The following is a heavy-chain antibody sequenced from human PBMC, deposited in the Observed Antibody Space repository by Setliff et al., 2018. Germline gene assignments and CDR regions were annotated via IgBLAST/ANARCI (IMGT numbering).Heavy chain of an antibody. V-gene: IGHV1-3*04. D-gene: IGHD2-21*02. J-gene: IGHJ1*01. Sequence: SGYTFNIYPMHWVRQAPGQRPEWMGWINTGSGVARYSHNFQGRVTFTRDTSATTAYMDLSSLMSEDTAVYYCATTLEGCGDDCWTIKHWGQGTLVTVSS. CDR1: GYTFNIYP. CDR3: ATTLEGCGDDCWTIKH. CDR2: INTGSGVA.